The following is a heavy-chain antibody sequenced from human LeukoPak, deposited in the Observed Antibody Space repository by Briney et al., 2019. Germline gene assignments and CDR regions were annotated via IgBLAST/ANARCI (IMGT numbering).Heavy chain of an antibody. CDR2: ISAYNGNT. D-gene: IGHD2-2*01. Sequence: ASVEVSCKASGYTFTSYGISWVRQAPGQGLEWMGWISAYNGNTNYAQKLQGRVTMTTDTSTSTAYMELRSLRSDDTAVYYCARGLWRVPAAGALDYWGQGTLVTVSS. CDR1: GYTFTSYG. J-gene: IGHJ4*02. V-gene: IGHV1-18*04. CDR3: ARGLWRVPAAGALDY.